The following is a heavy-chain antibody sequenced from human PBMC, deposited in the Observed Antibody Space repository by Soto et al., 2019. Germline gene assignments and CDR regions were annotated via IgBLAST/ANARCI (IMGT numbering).Heavy chain of an antibody. CDR3: APQGTSRGSDYAAFDF. J-gene: IGHJ4*02. V-gene: IGHV5-51*01. D-gene: IGHD3-10*01. CDR1: GYTFIYFW. CDR2: IYPGASDI. Sequence: GESLKISCHASGYTFIYFWVAWVRQVPGKGLEWMGVIYPGASDIRYSPSFEGHVTISADKSTNTAYLQWSSLEAADTAIYYCAPQGTSRGSDYAAFDFWGPGTLVTVYS.